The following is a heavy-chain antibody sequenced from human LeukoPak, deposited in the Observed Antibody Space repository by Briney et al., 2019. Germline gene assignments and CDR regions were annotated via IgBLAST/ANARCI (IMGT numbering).Heavy chain of an antibody. D-gene: IGHD3-16*01. CDR3: AKSDYYDESVHPSSFEY. V-gene: IGHV3-23*01. J-gene: IGHJ4*02. CDR1: GFPFSSYA. CDR2: VSGSGDTT. Sequence: GGSLRLSCAASGFPFSSYAMRWVRQPPGKGLEWVSGVSGSGDTTYYADSVKGRFTISRDNSKNTLYLQMDSLRAEDAAVYYCAKSDYYDESVHPSSFEYWGQGTLVTVSS.